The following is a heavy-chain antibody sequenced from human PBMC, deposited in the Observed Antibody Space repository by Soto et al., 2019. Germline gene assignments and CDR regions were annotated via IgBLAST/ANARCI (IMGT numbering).Heavy chain of an antibody. D-gene: IGHD3-22*01. CDR2: ISAYNGNT. V-gene: IGHV1-18*04. Sequence: QVQLVQSGAEVKKPGASVKVSCKASGYTFTSYGISWVRQAPGQGLEWMGWISAYNGNTNYAQKLQGRVTMTTDTSTSTAYMELSSLRSDDTAVYYCARDPFSYYDSSGYQPTFFDYWGQGTLVTVSS. J-gene: IGHJ4*02. CDR1: GYTFTSYG. CDR3: ARDPFSYYDSSGYQPTFFDY.